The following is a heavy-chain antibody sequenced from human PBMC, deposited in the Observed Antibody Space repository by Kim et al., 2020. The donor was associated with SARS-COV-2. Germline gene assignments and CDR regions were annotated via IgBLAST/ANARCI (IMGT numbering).Heavy chain of an antibody. Sequence: DSVKGRFTISRDNGKNSLYLQKNSLRDEDTAVYYCARDPSGFGGGGGMDVWGQGTTVTVSS. V-gene: IGHV3-48*02. J-gene: IGHJ6*02. CDR3: ARDPSGFGGGGGMDV. D-gene: IGHD3-10*01.